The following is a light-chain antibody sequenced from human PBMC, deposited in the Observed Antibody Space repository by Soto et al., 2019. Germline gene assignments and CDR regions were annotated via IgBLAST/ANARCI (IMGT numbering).Light chain of an antibody. J-gene: IGKJ1*01. CDR2: GAS. Sequence: EIVMTQSPATLSVSPGERATLSCRASQSVSSNLAWYQQKPGQAPRLLIYGASTRATGIPARFSGSWSGTEVTVTISCPQCEDFAVYYCQQYNNWPPWTFGQGTKVEIK. V-gene: IGKV3-15*01. CDR1: QSVSSN. CDR3: QQYNNWPPWT.